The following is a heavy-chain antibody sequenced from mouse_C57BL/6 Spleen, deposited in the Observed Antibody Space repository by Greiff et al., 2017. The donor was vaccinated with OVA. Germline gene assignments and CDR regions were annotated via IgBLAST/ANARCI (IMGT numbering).Heavy chain of an antibody. V-gene: IGHV1-7*01. CDR2: INPSSGYT. CDR3: ASSLGYAMDY. CDR1: FFPFPRSF. Sequence: VPLHQSVAFLVTPCPSVPLSCPASFFPFPRSFLHLVPPRPCPVLAWIGYINPSSGYTKYNQKFKDKATLTADKSSSTAYMQLSSLTYEDSAVYYCASSLGYAMDYWGQGTSVTVSS. D-gene: IGHD6-1*01. J-gene: IGHJ4*01.